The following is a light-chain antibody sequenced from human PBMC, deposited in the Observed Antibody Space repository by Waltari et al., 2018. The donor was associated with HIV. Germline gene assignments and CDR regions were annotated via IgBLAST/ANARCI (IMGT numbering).Light chain of an antibody. J-gene: IGLJ3*02. CDR1: RSNIGSNT. V-gene: IGLV1-44*01. CDR2: SNN. Sequence: QSVLTQPPSASGTPGQRVIISCSGNRSNIGSNTVNWYQQFSGAAPTLLIYSNNQRLSAVPDRFSGSKSGSAASLAISGLKSEDEADYHCATWDDALSGPVFGAGTKLTV. CDR3: ATWDDALSGPV.